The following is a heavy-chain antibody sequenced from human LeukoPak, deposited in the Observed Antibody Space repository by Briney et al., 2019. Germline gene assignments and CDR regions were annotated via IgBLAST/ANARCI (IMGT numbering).Heavy chain of an antibody. CDR1: GDSVSSNSAA. Sequence: SQTLSLTCDISGDSVSSNSAAWNWIRQSPSRGLEWLGRTYLRYKWYNDYALSVKSRITINPDTSKNQFSLQLNSVTPEDTAVYYCAREGCTGGSCFGGFDNWGQGALVTVSS. J-gene: IGHJ4*02. V-gene: IGHV6-1*01. CDR2: TYLRYKWYN. D-gene: IGHD2-15*01. CDR3: AREGCTGGSCFGGFDN.